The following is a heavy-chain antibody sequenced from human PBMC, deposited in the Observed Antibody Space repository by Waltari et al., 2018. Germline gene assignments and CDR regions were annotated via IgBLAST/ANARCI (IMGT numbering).Heavy chain of an antibody. CDR1: GYTFTSYD. V-gene: IGHV1-8*01. D-gene: IGHD6-19*01. CDR3: ARVSSAPYRSAWHFDY. Sequence: QVQLVQSGAEVKKPGASVKVSCKASGYTFTSYDINWVRQATGQGLEWMGWMNPNSGNTGDGKMFQGRVTMTRHTSISTAYMEVNSLTSEDTAVYYCARVSSAPYRSAWHFDYWGQGTLVTVSS. CDR2: MNPNSGNT. J-gene: IGHJ4*02.